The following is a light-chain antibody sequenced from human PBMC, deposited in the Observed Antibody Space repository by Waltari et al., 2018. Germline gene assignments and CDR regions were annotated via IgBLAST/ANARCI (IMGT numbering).Light chain of an antibody. CDR2: EDT. V-gene: IGLV1-51*02. CDR1: RSNIGNNY. CDR3: GTWDSSLSGAV. Sequence: QSVLTQPPSVSAAPGPRVTISCSGGRSNIGNNYVSWYRQFPGTAPKLLIYEDTGRPSGIAGRFSGSKSGTSATLDITGLQAGDEADYYCGTWDSSLSGAVFGGGTHLTVL. J-gene: IGLJ7*01.